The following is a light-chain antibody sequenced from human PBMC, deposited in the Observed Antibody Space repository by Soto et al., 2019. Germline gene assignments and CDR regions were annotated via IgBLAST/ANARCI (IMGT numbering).Light chain of an antibody. CDR1: QGISNY. CDR3: QKYSSAPPWT. Sequence: DIQMTQSPSSLSASVGDRVTITCRASQGISNYLGWYQQKPGKVPKLLIYAASTLQSGVPSRFSGSGSGTDFTLTISSLQPEDVATYYCQKYSSAPPWTFGQGTKVEIK. CDR2: AAS. V-gene: IGKV1-27*01. J-gene: IGKJ1*01.